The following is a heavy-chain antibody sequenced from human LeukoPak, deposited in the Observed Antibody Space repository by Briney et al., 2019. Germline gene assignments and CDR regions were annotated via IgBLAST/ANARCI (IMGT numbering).Heavy chain of an antibody. CDR3: ARGGYSYGTSFDY. J-gene: IGHJ4*02. D-gene: IGHD5-18*01. V-gene: IGHV1-69*05. CDR1: GGTFSSYA. CDR2: IIPIFGTA. Sequence: SVKVSCKVSGGTFSSYAISWVRQAPGQGLEWMGRIIPIFGTANYAQKFQGRVTITTDESTSTAYMELSSLRSEDTAVYYCARGGYSYGTSFDYWGQGTLVTVSS.